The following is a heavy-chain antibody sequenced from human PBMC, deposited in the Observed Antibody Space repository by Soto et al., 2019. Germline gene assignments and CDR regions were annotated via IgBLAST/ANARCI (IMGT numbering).Heavy chain of an antibody. CDR2: ISYDGSNK. CDR1: GFTFSSYA. D-gene: IGHD2-2*01. Sequence: QVQLVESGGGVVQPGRSLRLSCAASGFTFSSYAMHWVRQAPGKGLEWVAVISYDGSNKYYADSVKGRFTISRDNYKNTLHLQLKSIRDEEEAVYYYESRSSSGCALPYYYYGMDVWGQGTTVTVSS. J-gene: IGHJ6*02. V-gene: IGHV3-30-3*01. CDR3: ESRSSSGCALPYYYYGMDV.